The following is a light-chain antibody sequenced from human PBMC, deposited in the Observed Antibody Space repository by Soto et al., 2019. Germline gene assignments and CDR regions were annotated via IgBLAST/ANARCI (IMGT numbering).Light chain of an antibody. CDR3: QHLNNYPPFT. Sequence: IQLTQSPSSLSASVGDRVSITCRASQDIKTDLAWYQQKRGEAPKLLISGTFTLQSGVPSRFNGSGSGTDFTLTISRLQPEDFATYYCQHLNNYPPFTFGPGTKVD. J-gene: IGKJ3*01. CDR1: QDIKTD. V-gene: IGKV1-9*01. CDR2: GTF.